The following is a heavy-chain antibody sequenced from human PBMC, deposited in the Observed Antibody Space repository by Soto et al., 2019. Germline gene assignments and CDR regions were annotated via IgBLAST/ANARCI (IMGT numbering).Heavy chain of an antibody. V-gene: IGHV1-18*01. J-gene: IGHJ4*02. CDR2: ISAYNGNT. D-gene: IGHD1-26*01. CDR3: AWAAVVGATFDY. CDR1: GYTFTSYG. Sequence: GASVKVSCKASGYTFTSYGISWVRQAPGQGLEWMGWISAYNGNTNYAQKPQGKVTVTTDTSTSTAYMELRSLRSADPCMYLCAWAAVVGATFDYWGQGTLVTVSS.